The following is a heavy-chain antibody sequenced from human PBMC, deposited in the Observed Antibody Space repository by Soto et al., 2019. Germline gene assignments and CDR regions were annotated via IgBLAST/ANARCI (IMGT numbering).Heavy chain of an antibody. J-gene: IGHJ5*02. D-gene: IGHD3-9*01. CDR2: INPSGGST. CDR1: GYTFTRYY. Sequence: EASVKVSCKASGYTFTRYYMHWVRQAPGQGLEWMGIINPSGGSTSYAQKFQGRVTMTRDTSTSTVYMELSSLRSEDTAVYYCAILGYYDILTGYKHTPNWFDPWGQGTLVTVSS. CDR3: AILGYYDILTGYKHTPNWFDP. V-gene: IGHV1-46*03.